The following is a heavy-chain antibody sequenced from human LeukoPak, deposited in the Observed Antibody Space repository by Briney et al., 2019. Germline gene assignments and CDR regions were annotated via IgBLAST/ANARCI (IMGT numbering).Heavy chain of an antibody. J-gene: IGHJ6*02. CDR2: IIPIFGTA. Sequence: ASVKVSCKASGGTFSSYAISWVRQAPGQGLEWMGGIIPIFGTANYAQKFQGRVTITADESTSTAYMELSSLRSEDTAVYYCARGRIATINPYYYGMDVWGQGTTVTVSS. D-gene: IGHD6-13*01. CDR3: ARGRIATINPYYYGMDV. V-gene: IGHV1-69*13. CDR1: GGTFSSYA.